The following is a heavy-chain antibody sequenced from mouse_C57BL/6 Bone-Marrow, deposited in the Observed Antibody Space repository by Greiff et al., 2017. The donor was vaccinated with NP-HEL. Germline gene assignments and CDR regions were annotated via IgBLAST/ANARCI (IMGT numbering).Heavy chain of an antibody. CDR1: GYTFTSYW. J-gene: IGHJ3*01. Sequence: QVQLQQPGAELVMPGASVKLSCKASGYTFTSYWMHWVKQRPGQGLEWIGEIDPSDSYTNYNQKFKGKSTLTVDKSSSTAYMQLSSLTSEDSAVYYWARTLAYYSNEAWFAYWGQGTLVTVSA. D-gene: IGHD2-5*01. CDR3: ARTLAYYSNEAWFAY. CDR2: IDPSDSYT. V-gene: IGHV1-69*01.